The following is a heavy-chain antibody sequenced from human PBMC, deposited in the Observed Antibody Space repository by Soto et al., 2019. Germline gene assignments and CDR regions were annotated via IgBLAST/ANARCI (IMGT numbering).Heavy chain of an antibody. Sequence: ASVKVSCKGFGYSFMKYGINWVRQAPGQGLEWVGWISPYSGYTHSAQKFHGRLTLTTDTAASTTYMELRILRSADTALYYCAREASVLIPAAQPSRFDSWGQGTLVTVSS. D-gene: IGHD2-2*01. V-gene: IGHV1-18*01. CDR2: ISPYSGYT. CDR3: AREASVLIPAAQPSRFDS. J-gene: IGHJ4*02. CDR1: GYSFMKYG.